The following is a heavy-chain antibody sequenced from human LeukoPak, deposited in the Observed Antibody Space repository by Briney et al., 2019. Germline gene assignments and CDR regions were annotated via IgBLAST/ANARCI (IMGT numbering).Heavy chain of an antibody. Sequence: ASVKVSCKASGYTFTGYYMHWVRQAPGQGLEWMGWINPNSGGTNYAQKFQGRVTMTRDTSISTAYMELSRLRSDDTAVYYCARDSGIAAAGSGFDYWGQGTLVTVSS. CDR1: GYTFTGYY. V-gene: IGHV1-2*02. CDR2: INPNSGGT. J-gene: IGHJ4*02. CDR3: ARDSGIAAAGSGFDY. D-gene: IGHD6-13*01.